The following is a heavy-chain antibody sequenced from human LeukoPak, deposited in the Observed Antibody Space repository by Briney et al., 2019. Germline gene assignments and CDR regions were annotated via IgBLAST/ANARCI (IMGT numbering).Heavy chain of an antibody. CDR2: ISYDGSNK. V-gene: IGHV3-30*04. J-gene: IGHJ4*02. CDR1: GFTFSSYA. CDR3: ARDRGSSGWRDY. D-gene: IGHD6-19*01. Sequence: GGSLRLSCAASGFTFSSYAMHWVRQAPGKGLEWVAVISYDGSNKYYADSVKGRFTISRDNSKNTLYLQMNSLRAEDTAVYYCARDRGSSGWRDYWGQGTLVTVSS.